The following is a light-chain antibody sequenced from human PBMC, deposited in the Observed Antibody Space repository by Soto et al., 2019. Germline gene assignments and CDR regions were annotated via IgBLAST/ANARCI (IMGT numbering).Light chain of an antibody. Sequence: EIVMTLSPATLSVSPGERATLSCRASQSVSSNLAWYQQKPGQAPRLLIYGASTRATGIPARFSGSGSGTEFTLTISSLQSEDFAVYYCQQYNNWLGTFGQGSKVDI. CDR1: QSVSSN. CDR2: GAS. V-gene: IGKV3-15*01. CDR3: QQYNNWLGT. J-gene: IGKJ1*01.